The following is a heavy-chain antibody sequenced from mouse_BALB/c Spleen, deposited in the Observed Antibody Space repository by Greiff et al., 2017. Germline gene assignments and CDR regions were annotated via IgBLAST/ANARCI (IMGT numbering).Heavy chain of an antibody. Sequence: VQLQQPGAELVKPGASVKLSCKASGYTFTSYWMHWVKQRPGQGLEWIGEINPSNGRTNYNEKFKSKATLTVDKSSSTAYMQLSILTSEDSAVYYCARYLGRGAMDYWGQGTSVTVSS. V-gene: IGHV1S81*02. CDR1: GYTFTSYW. J-gene: IGHJ4*01. D-gene: IGHD4-1*01. CDR2: INPSNGRT. CDR3: ARYLGRGAMDY.